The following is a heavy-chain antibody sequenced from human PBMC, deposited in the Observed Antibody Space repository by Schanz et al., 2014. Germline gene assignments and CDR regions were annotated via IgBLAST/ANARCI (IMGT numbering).Heavy chain of an antibody. V-gene: IGHV4-34*12. J-gene: IGHJ4*02. Sequence: QVQLQQWGAGLLKPSETLSLTCAVYGGSLSGYFWSWIRQPPGKGLEWIGHIFYTGYTYNNPSLGSRVTMSVDPSKNQSSLKLAFVTAADTAVYYCARRVTVFGRLRDDWGQGTLVTVSS. D-gene: IGHD3-3*01. CDR2: IFYTGYT. CDR1: GGSLSGYF. CDR3: ARRVTVFGRLRDD.